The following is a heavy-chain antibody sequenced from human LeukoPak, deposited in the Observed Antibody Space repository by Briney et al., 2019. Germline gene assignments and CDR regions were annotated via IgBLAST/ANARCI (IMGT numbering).Heavy chain of an antibody. V-gene: IGHV4-31*03. J-gene: IGHJ5*02. CDR1: GGSISSGGYY. D-gene: IGHD2-2*02. CDR3: ARTPLGYCSSTSCYTGWFDP. CDR2: IYYSGST. Sequence: SQTLSLTCTVSGGSISSGGYYWSWIRQHPGQGLEWIVYIYYSGSTYYNPSLKSRVTISVDTSKNQFSLKLSSVTAADTAVYYCARTPLGYCSSTSCYTGWFDPWGQGTLVTVSS.